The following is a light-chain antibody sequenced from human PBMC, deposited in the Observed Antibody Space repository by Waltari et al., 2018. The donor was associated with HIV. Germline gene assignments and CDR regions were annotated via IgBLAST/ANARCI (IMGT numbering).Light chain of an antibody. Sequence: QSVLTQPPSVSGAPGQRVTISCTGSSSNIGAGYDVHWYQQLPGTAPKLLIYGNSNRPSGVPDRCSGAKSGTSASLAITGLQAEDEADYYGQSDDSSLSGSVVFGGGTKLTVL. CDR1: SSNIGAGYD. CDR2: GNS. CDR3: QSDDSSLSGSVV. J-gene: IGLJ2*01. V-gene: IGLV1-40*01.